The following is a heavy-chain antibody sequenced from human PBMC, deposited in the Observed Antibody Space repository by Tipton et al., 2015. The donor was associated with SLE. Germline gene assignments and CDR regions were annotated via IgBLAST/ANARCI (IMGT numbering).Heavy chain of an antibody. CDR3: ARDVKPRTADV. J-gene: IGHJ6*02. CDR2: IKDDGSEQ. D-gene: IGHD2-8*02. Sequence: GSLRLSCEASGFTFYSFWISWLRQAPGKGLEWVGNIKDDGSEQYYVDSVRGRFTISRDNGKNSLYLQMNSLRAEDTAVYYCARDVKPRTADVWGQGTTVIVSS. CDR1: GFTFYSFW. V-gene: IGHV3-7*01.